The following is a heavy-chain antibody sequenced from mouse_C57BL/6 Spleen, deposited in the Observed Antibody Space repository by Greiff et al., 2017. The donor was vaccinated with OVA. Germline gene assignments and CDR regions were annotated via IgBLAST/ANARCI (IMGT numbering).Heavy chain of an antibody. D-gene: IGHD1-1*01. V-gene: IGHV8-12*01. J-gene: IGHJ4*01. Sequence: QVQLKECGPGILQSSQTLSLTCSFSGFSLSTSGMGVSWIRQPSGKGLEWLAHIYWDDDKRSNPSLKRRLTISKDTSRNQVFLKMTSVDTADTATYYCARRAFTTVVATGAMDYWGQGTSVTVSS. CDR1: GFSLSTSGMG. CDR3: ARRAFTTVVATGAMDY. CDR2: IYWDDDK.